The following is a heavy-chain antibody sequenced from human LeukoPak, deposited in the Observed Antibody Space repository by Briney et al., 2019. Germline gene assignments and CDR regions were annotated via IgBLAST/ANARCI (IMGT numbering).Heavy chain of an antibody. CDR2: ISHSGSTI. D-gene: IGHD3-22*01. Sequence: GGSLRLSCAASGFTFSDYYMSWIRQAPGKGLEWVSYISHSGSTICYADSVKGRFTISRDNAKNSLYLQINSLRAEDTAVYYCARDFDSNGYYFVAWFDPWGQETLVTVSS. J-gene: IGHJ5*02. CDR1: GFTFSDYY. V-gene: IGHV3-11*01. CDR3: ARDFDSNGYYFVAWFDP.